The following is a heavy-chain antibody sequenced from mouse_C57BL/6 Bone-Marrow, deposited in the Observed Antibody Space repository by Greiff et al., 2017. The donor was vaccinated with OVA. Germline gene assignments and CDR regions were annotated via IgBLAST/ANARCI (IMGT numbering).Heavy chain of an antibody. D-gene: IGHD2-4*01. V-gene: IGHV14-2*01. Sequence: EVLLEESGAELVKPGASVKLSCTASGFTITDYTMHWVKQRPEQGLEWIGRIDPEDGETNSAPKFQGKATITADPSSNTAYLQRSSLTAEDNGVYYWATRGLPHFDYWGQGTTLTVSA. CDR2: IDPEDGET. CDR1: GFTITDYT. CDR3: ATRGLPHFDY. J-gene: IGHJ2*01.